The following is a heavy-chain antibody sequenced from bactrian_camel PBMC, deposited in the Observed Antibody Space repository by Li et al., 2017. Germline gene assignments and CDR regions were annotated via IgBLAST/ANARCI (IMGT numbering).Heavy chain of an antibody. J-gene: IGHJ4*01. CDR2: IDSRGTS. CDR3: AADSRWVCYSASWSEYHY. V-gene: IGHV3S53*01. Sequence: VQLVESGGGSVQAGGSLRLSCAASGYIGGGTSYGWFRQGPGKNREGVAAIDSRGTSFYADSVKGRFTISKDNAKNTLYLQMNSLKPEDTAMYYCAADSRWVCYSASWSEYHYWGQGTQVTVS. D-gene: IGHD1*01. CDR1: GYIGGGTS.